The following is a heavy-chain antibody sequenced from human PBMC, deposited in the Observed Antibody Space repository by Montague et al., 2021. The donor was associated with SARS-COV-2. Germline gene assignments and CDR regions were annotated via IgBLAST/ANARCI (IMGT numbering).Heavy chain of an antibody. V-gene: IGHV4-34*01. D-gene: IGHD3-16*02. Sequence: SETLSLTCAVSGGSISGYYWSWIRQSPGKGLEWIGEINHSGSTNYNPSLKSRVTISVGTSKNQFSLKLSSVTAADTAVYYCARGYDYGWVSYHYVNWFDPWGQGALVTVSS. CDR2: INHSGST. J-gene: IGHJ5*02. CDR3: ARGYDYGWVSYHYVNWFDP. CDR1: GGSISGYY.